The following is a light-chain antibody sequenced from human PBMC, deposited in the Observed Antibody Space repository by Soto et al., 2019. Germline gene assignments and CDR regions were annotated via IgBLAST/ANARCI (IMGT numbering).Light chain of an antibody. J-gene: IGKJ1*01. CDR1: QSVSSSY. CDR2: GAS. Sequence: EIVLTQSPGTLSLSPGERATLSCRASQSVSSSYLAWCQQKPGQAPRLLIYGASSRATGIPDRFSGSGSGTDFTLTISRLEPEDFAVYYCQRYGSSPWTFGQGTKVEIK. V-gene: IGKV3-20*01. CDR3: QRYGSSPWT.